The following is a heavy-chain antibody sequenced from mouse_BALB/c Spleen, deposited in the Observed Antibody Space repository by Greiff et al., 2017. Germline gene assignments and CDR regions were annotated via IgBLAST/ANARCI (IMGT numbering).Heavy chain of an antibody. CDR1: GFNIKDYY. J-gene: IGHJ2*01. D-gene: IGHD2-2*01. Sequence: EVQLQQSGAELVRSGASVKLSCTASGFNIKDYYMHWVKQRPEQGLEWIGWIDPENGDTEYAPKFQGKATMTADTSSNTAYLQLSSLTSEDTAVCYCNAHYGYDGVDYWGQGTTLTVSS. CDR2: IDPENGDT. CDR3: NAHYGYDGVDY. V-gene: IGHV14-4*02.